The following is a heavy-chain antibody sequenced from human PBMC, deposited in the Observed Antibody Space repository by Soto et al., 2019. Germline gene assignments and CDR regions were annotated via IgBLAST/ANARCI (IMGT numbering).Heavy chain of an antibody. CDR2: INHSGST. D-gene: IGHD6-13*01. J-gene: IGHJ1*01. CDR3: ARDGAGIAATGVYFQH. Sequence: PSETLSLTCAVYGGSFSGYYWSWIRQPPGKGLEWIGEINHSGSTNYNPSLKSRVTISVDTSKNQFSLKLSSVTAADTAVYYCARDGAGIAATGVYFQHWGQGTPVTVS. CDR1: GGSFSGYY. V-gene: IGHV4-34*01.